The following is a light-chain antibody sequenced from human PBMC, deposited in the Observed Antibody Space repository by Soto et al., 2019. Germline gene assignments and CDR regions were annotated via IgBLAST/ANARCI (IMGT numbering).Light chain of an antibody. V-gene: IGLV3-9*01. CDR2: RDR. J-gene: IGLJ2*01. CDR3: QVGDRNPEVV. CDR1: DIGLKD. Sequence: SYELTQPLSVSVALGQTASFTCGGNDIGLKDVHWYQQNPGQAPVLVIYRDRKRPSGIPERFSGSNSGNTATLTISRAQAEDEADFSWQVGDRNPEVVFGGGTKLTVL.